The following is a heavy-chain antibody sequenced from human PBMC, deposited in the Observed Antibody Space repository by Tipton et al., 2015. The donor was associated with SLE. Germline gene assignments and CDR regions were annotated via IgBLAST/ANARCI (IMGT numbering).Heavy chain of an antibody. CDR2: IYTSGNT. J-gene: IGHJ4*02. CDR3: ARVGYSSGSYYFDY. D-gene: IGHD6-19*01. V-gene: IGHV4-4*08. CDR1: GGSINSYY. Sequence: TLSLTCTVSGGSINSYYWSWIRQPPGKGLEWIGNIYTSGNTNYNPSLKSRVTISVDTSKNQFSLKLSSVTAADTAVYYCARVGYSSGSYYFDYWGQGTLVTASS.